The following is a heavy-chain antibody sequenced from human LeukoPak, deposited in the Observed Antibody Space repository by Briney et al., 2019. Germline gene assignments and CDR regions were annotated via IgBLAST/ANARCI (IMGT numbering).Heavy chain of an antibody. CDR3: ERGREQQPPLRAFDI. CDR2: ISSSSSTI. V-gene: IGHV3-48*02. J-gene: IGHJ3*02. CDR1: GFTFSSYS. D-gene: IGHD6-13*01. Sequence: GGSLRLSCAASGFTFSSYSMNWVRQAPGKGLEWVSYISSSSSTIYYADSVKGRFTISRDNAKNSLYLKMNRLRDEDTAVYYCERGREQQPPLRAFDIWGQGTMVTVSS.